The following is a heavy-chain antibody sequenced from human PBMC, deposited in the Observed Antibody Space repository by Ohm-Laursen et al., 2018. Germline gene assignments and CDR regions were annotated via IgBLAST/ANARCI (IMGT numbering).Heavy chain of an antibody. Sequence: GTLSLTCTVSGGSTSSYYWSWIRQPAGKGLEWIGRIYTSGSTNYNPSLKSRVTMSVDTSKNQFSLKLSSVTAADTAVYYCASGVDYYDSSGYYALGAFDIWGQGTMVTVSS. CDR3: ASGVDYYDSSGYYALGAFDI. CDR2: IYTSGST. CDR1: GGSTSSYY. J-gene: IGHJ3*02. V-gene: IGHV4-4*07. D-gene: IGHD3-22*01.